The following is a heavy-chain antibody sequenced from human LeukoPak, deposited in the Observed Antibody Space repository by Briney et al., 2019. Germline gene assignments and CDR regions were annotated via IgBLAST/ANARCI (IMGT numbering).Heavy chain of an antibody. J-gene: IGHJ3*02. CDR1: GGSISSGGYY. Sequence: PSETLSLTCTVSGGSISSGGYYWSWIRQPPGKGLEWIGYIYDSGSTYYNPSPKSRITISVDTSENRFSLKLSSVTATDTAVYYCARDCSGGSCYGAFDIWGQGTMVTVSS. V-gene: IGHV4-30-4*08. CDR2: IYDSGST. CDR3: ARDCSGGSCYGAFDI. D-gene: IGHD2-15*01.